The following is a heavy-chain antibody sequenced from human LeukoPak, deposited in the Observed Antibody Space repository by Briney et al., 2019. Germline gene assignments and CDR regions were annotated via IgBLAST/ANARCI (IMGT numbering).Heavy chain of an antibody. V-gene: IGHV1-69*06. D-gene: IGHD3-3*02. CDR1: GGTFSSYA. CDR2: IIPIFGTA. J-gene: IGHJ6*03. Sequence: GASVKVSCKASGGTFSSYAISWVRQAPGQGLEWMGGIIPIFGTANYAQKFQGRVTITADKSTSTAYMELSSLRSEDTAVYYCASSAPFFVPGYYYYMDVWGKGTTVTVSS. CDR3: ASSAPFFVPGYYYYMDV.